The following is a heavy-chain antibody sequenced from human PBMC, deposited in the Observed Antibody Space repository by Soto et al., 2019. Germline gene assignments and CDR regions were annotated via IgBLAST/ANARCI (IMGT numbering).Heavy chain of an antibody. D-gene: IGHD2-2*01. CDR1: GGSFSGYY. V-gene: IGHV4-34*01. Sequence: SETLSLTCAVYGGSFSGYYWSWIRQPPGKGLEWIGEINHSGSTNYNPSLKSRVTISVDTSKNQFSLKLSSVTAADTAVYYCARGVGDIVVVPAAVPYYFDYWGQGTLVTVSS. CDR3: ARGVGDIVVVPAAVPYYFDY. CDR2: INHSGST. J-gene: IGHJ4*02.